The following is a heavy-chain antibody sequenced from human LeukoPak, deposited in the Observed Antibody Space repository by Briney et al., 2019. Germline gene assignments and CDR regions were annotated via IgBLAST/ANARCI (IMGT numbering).Heavy chain of an antibody. J-gene: IGHJ4*02. D-gene: IGHD1-26*01. V-gene: IGHV1-2*02. Sequence: ASVKVSCKASGYTFTGYYMHWVRQAPGQGLEWMGWINPNSGGTNYAQKFQGRVTMTRDTSISTAYMELSRLRSDDTAVYYCARDSGVGAHTLGLTISHDYWGQGTLVTVSS. CDR2: INPNSGGT. CDR1: GYTFTGYY. CDR3: ARDSGVGAHTLGLTISHDY.